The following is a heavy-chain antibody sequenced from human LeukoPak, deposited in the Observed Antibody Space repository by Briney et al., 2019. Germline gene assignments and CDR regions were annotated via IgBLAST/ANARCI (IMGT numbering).Heavy chain of an antibody. Sequence: PSETLSLTCTVSGGSISTYYWSWIRQPPGKGLEWIGYIYYSGSTNYNPSLNSRVTISVDTSKNQFSLKLSSVTAADTAVYYCARAHSSGWSVDAFDIWGQGTMVTVSS. V-gene: IGHV4-59*08. J-gene: IGHJ3*02. D-gene: IGHD6-19*01. CDR3: ARAHSSGWSVDAFDI. CDR2: IYYSGST. CDR1: GGSISTYY.